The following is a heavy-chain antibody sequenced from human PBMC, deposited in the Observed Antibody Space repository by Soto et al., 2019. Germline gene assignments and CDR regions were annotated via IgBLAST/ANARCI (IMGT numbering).Heavy chain of an antibody. CDR1: GGTFSSYA. CDR2: IIPIFGTA. Sequence: QVQLVQSGAEVKKPWSSVKVSCKASGGTFSSYAISWVRQAPGQGLEWMGGIIPIFGTANYAQKFQGRVTITADESTSTAYMELSSLRSEDTAVYYCARSRRFLEWLLPADYWGQGTLVTVSS. V-gene: IGHV1-69*12. J-gene: IGHJ4*02. CDR3: ARSRRFLEWLLPADY. D-gene: IGHD3-3*01.